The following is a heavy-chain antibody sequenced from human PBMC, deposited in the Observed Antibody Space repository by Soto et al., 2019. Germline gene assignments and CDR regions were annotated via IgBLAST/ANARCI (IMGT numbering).Heavy chain of an antibody. Sequence: QVQLQESGPGLVKPSQTLSLTCTVSGGSISSGGYYWSWIRQHPGKGLEWIGYIYYSGSTYYNPSLKSRVTISVDTSKNQFSLKLSSVTAVDTAVYYCARDFTHDSSGYQDWGQGTLVTVSS. D-gene: IGHD3-22*01. CDR1: GGSISSGGYY. CDR3: ARDFTHDSSGYQD. V-gene: IGHV4-31*03. J-gene: IGHJ4*02. CDR2: IYYSGST.